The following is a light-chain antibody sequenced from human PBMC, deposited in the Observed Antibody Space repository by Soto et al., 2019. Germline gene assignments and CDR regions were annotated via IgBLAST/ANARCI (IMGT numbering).Light chain of an antibody. V-gene: IGKV3-20*01. Sequence: EIVLTQSPGTLSLSPGERATLSCRASQSVSSSYLAWYQQKPGQAPRLLIYGASSRATGIPDRFSGSGSGTDFTLTISRLEPEDFAVYYCQQYDFSPEITFGPGTKVDIK. CDR2: GAS. J-gene: IGKJ3*01. CDR1: QSVSSSY. CDR3: QQYDFSPEIT.